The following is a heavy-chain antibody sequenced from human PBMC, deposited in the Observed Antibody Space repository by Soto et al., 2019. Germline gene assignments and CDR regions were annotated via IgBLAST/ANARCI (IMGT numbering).Heavy chain of an antibody. CDR2: VLPGDSDV. V-gene: IGHV5-51*01. D-gene: IGHD2-2*02. CDR3: ARSPPYCSGTHCYSTYFGP. Sequence: PGESLKISCKGFGYTFSSYWIGWVRQMPGKGLEWMGIVLPGDSDVRYSPSFQGQVTISVDKSINTAYLQWNSLKASDTAMYFCARSPPYCSGTHCYSTYFGPWGQGTLVTV. CDR1: GYTFSSYW. J-gene: IGHJ5*02.